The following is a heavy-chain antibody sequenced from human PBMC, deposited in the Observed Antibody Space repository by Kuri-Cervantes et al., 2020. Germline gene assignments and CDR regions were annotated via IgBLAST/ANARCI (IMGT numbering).Heavy chain of an antibody. CDR1: GYTFTSYA. V-gene: IGHV1-3*01. CDR3: AKDRPGVRPDWFDP. CDR2: INAGNGNT. J-gene: IGHJ5*02. Sequence: ASVKVSCKASGYTFTSYAMHWVRQAPGQRLEWMGWINAGNGNTKYSQKFQGRVTITRDTSASTAYMELSSLRSEDTAVYYCAKDRPGVRPDWFDPWGQGTLVTVSS. D-gene: IGHD3-16*01.